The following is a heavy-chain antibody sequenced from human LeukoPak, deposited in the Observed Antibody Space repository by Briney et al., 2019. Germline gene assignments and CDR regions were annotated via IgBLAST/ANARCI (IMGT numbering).Heavy chain of an antibody. CDR2: IYHSGST. Sequence: SGTLSLTCAVSGRSISGSNWLSWVRQPPGKGLEWIGEIYHSGSTNYNPSLKSRVTISVDKSKNQFSLKLSSVTAADTAVYYCASTAVASRSDYWGQGTLVTVSS. CDR1: GRSISGSNW. CDR3: ASTAVASRSDY. J-gene: IGHJ4*02. D-gene: IGHD6-19*01. V-gene: IGHV4-4*02.